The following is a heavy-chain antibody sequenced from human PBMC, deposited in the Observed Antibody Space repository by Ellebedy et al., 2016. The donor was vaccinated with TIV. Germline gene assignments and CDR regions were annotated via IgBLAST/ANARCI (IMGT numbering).Heavy chain of an antibody. CDR1: GYSFRSYW. J-gene: IGHJ4*02. CDR3: ARVDADFDY. CDR2: IFVDDSDT. V-gene: IGHV5-51*01. D-gene: IGHD2-15*01. Sequence: ASVKVSCKGYGYSFRSYWVAWVRQMPGKGLEWMGSIFVDDSDTRYNPSFRGQVTISVDKSADTAYLQWRSLRASDTAMYYCARVDADFDYWGQGTRVTVSS.